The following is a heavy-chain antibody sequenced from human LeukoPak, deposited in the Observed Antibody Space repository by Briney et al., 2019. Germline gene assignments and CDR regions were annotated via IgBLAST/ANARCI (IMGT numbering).Heavy chain of an antibody. Sequence: PSETLSLTCTVSGGSISSYYWSWIRQPPGKGLEWIGYIYYSGSTNYNPSLKSRVTISVDTSKNQFSLKLTSVTAADTAVYYCARAYYYGSRSYGLDYWGQGTLVTVSS. V-gene: IGHV4-59*01. CDR1: GGSISSYY. D-gene: IGHD3-10*01. J-gene: IGHJ4*02. CDR3: ARAYYYGSRSYGLDY. CDR2: IYYSGST.